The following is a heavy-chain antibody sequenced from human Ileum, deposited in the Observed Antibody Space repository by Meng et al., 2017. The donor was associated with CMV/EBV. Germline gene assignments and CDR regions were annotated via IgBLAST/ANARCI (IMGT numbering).Heavy chain of an antibody. D-gene: IGHD1-26*01. CDR3: AKKNPGSPARFDP. CDR1: GGYISDYKW. Sequence: SGGYISDYKWWTWVRQPPGKGLEWIGGVYHTETNQNNTSLKSRVVISVDGSKNQFSLKLSSVAAADTAVYSCAKKNPGSPARFDPWGQGILVTVSS. J-gene: IGHJ5*02. V-gene: IGHV4-4*01. CDR2: VYHTETN.